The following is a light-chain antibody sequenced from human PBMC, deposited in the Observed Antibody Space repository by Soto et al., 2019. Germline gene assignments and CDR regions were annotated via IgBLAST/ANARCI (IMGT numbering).Light chain of an antibody. V-gene: IGLV2-14*01. Sequence: QSVLTQPASVSGSPGQSITISCTGTSSDVGAYNYVAWYQQHPGKVPRLMIYEVSNRPSGVSNRFSGSKSGSTASLTISGLQAEDEADYYCISYTSSSTSYVFGTGTKVTVL. J-gene: IGLJ1*01. CDR1: SSDVGAYNY. CDR2: EVS. CDR3: ISYTSSSTSYV.